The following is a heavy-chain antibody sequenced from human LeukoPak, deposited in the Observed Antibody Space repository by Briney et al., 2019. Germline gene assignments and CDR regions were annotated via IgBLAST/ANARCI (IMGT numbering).Heavy chain of an antibody. J-gene: IGHJ5*01. CDR2: TRSAAYGGTT. V-gene: IGHV3-49*03. D-gene: IGHD6-25*01. CDR3: ARARLLRQFDS. Sequence: GGSLRLSCTTSGFTFGDYLLSWFRQAPGKGLEWVGFTRSAAYGGTTEYAASVKGRFIISRDNSNNIAYLQMETLKTADTAVYFCARARLLRQFDSWGQGTLVTVSS. CDR1: GFTFGDYL.